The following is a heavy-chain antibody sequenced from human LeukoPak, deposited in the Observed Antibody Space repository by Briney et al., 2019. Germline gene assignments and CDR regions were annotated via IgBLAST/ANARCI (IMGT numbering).Heavy chain of an antibody. CDR3: ARDPKPGGHSGNDLNAY. Sequence: SGGSLRLSCAVSGFSVSDNYMTWVRQAPGKGLEWLLYIESGGITHYADSVRGRFSISRDNSKNMMFLQMSRLRVEDTAVYYCARDPKPGGHSGNDLNAYWGQGALVTVSS. D-gene: IGHD5-12*01. V-gene: IGHV3-66*01. CDR1: GFSVSDNY. J-gene: IGHJ4*02. CDR2: IESGGIT.